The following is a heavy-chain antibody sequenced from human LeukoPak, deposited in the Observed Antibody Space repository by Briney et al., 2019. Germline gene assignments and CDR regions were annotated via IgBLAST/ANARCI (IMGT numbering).Heavy chain of an antibody. J-gene: IGHJ4*02. CDR1: GFTFSSYG. Sequence: GRSLRLSCAASGFTFSSYGMHWVRQAPGKGLEWVAVKWYDGSNKYYADSVKGRFTISRDNSKNTLYLQMNSLRAEDTAVYYCARDVSFDYWGQGALVTVSS. V-gene: IGHV3-33*01. CDR3: ARDVSFDY. CDR2: KWYDGSNK.